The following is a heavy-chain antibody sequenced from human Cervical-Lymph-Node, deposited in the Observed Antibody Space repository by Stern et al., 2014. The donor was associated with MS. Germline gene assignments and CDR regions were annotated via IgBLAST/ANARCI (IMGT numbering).Heavy chain of an antibody. CDR2: FNPGGDAE. J-gene: IGHJ5*02. CDR1: GYTFTSHY. D-gene: IGHD1-14*01. V-gene: IGHV1-46*01. Sequence: VQLVQSGAEVKKPGASVTVSCKVSGYTFTSHYIHWVRQAPGQGLEWMGIFNPGGDAESSAPKFQGRLTMTRDTSTSTVNLHLSSLRSDDTAVYYCARGFVTTENWFDHWGQGTLVTVSS. CDR3: ARGFVTTENWFDH.